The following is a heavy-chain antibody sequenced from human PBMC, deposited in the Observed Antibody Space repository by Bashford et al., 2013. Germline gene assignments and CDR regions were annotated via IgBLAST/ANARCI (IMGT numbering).Heavy chain of an antibody. CDR1: GFTFSDYY. D-gene: IGHD7-27*01. CDR3: ARQRATNWLDY. J-gene: IGHJ4*02. Sequence: GSLRLSCAASGFTFSDYYMSWIRQAPGKGLEWISYFVDSVKGRFTISRDNAKNSLYLQMNSLRVEDTALYFCARQRATNWLDYWGQGTLVTVSS. V-gene: IGHV3-11*06. CDR2: F.